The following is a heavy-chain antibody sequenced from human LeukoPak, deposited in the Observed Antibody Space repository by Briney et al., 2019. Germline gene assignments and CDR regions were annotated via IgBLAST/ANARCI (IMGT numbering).Heavy chain of an antibody. J-gene: IGHJ5*02. CDR3: AKNPAGFDP. CDR2: TDGSGSFT. V-gene: IGHV3-23*01. CDR1: GFTFTIHA. D-gene: IGHD6-19*01. Sequence: GGSLTLSCAASGFTFTIHAMSWVRQAQGKGLEWVSSTDGSGSFTYYADSVKGRFTITRDNYKNTLYLQMNRLSVEDRAIYYCAKNPAGFDPWGQGTLVTVSS.